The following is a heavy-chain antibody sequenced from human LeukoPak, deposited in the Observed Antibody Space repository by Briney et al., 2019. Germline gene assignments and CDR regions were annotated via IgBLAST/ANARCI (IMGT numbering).Heavy chain of an antibody. CDR2: IYTSGST. Sequence: SQTLSLTCTVSGGSISSGSCYWSWIRQPAGKGLEWIGRIYTSGSTNYNPSLKSRVTISVDTSKNQFSLKLSSVTAADTAVYYCARGGGGSGPFWGQGTLVTVSS. J-gene: IGHJ4*02. CDR1: GGSISSGSCY. V-gene: IGHV4-61*02. D-gene: IGHD2-15*01. CDR3: ARGGGGSGPF.